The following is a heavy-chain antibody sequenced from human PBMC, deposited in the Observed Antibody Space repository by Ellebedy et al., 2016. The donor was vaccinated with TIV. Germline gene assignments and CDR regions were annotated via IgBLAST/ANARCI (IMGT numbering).Heavy chain of an antibody. CDR3: ATVSAKGAAY. Sequence: GGSLRLXXVPSGFTFSAYAMAWVRQAPGKGLEWVSGITGGSESTYYADSVKGRLTISRDNSNNTLYLQMNSLRADDTAVYYCATVSAKGAAYWGQGTLVTVSS. CDR1: GFTFSAYA. D-gene: IGHD3-16*01. V-gene: IGHV3-23*01. CDR2: ITGGSEST. J-gene: IGHJ4*02.